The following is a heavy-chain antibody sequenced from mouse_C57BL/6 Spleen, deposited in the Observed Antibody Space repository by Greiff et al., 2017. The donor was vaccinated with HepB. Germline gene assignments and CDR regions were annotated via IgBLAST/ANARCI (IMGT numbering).Heavy chain of an antibody. V-gene: IGHV1-15*01. CDR2: IDPETGGT. Sequence: VQLQQSGAELVRPGASVTLSCKASGYTFTDYEMHWVKQTPVHGLEWIGAIDPETGGTAYNQKFKGKAILTADKSSSTAYMELRSLTSEDSAVYYCTRSPYSAGTDYFDYWGQGTTLTVSS. CDR1: GYTFTDYE. D-gene: IGHD4-1*01. J-gene: IGHJ2*01. CDR3: TRSPYSAGTDYFDY.